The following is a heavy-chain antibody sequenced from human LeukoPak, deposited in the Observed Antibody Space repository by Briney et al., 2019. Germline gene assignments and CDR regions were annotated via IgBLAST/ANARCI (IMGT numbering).Heavy chain of an antibody. CDR3: ARSSLIAARPSSY. J-gene: IGHJ4*02. Sequence: PGGSLRLSCAASGFTFSDYYMSWIRQAPGKGLEWVSYISSSGSTIYYADSVKGRFTISRDNAKNSLYLQMNSLRAEDTAVYYCARSSLIAARPSSYWGQGTLATVSS. V-gene: IGHV3-11*01. CDR2: ISSSGSTI. CDR1: GFTFSDYY. D-gene: IGHD6-6*01.